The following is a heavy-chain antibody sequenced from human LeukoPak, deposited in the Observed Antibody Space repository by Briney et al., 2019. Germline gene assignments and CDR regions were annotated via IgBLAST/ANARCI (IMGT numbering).Heavy chain of an antibody. CDR3: ARDYGDYYFGY. CDR2: IYYSGST. V-gene: IGHV4-31*03. J-gene: IGHJ4*02. D-gene: IGHD4-17*01. CDR1: GGSISSGGYY. Sequence: SETLSPTCTVSGGSISSGGYYWSWIRQHPGKGLEWIGYIYYSGSTYYNPSLKSRVTISVDTSKNQLSLKLSSVTAADTAVYYCARDYGDYYFGYWGQGTLVTVSS.